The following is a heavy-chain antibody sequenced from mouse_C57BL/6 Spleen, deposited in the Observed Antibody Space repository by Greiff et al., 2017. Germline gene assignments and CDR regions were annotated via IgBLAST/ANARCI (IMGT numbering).Heavy chain of an antibody. D-gene: IGHD2-4*01. CDR3: ARSHYDYDEYYAMDD. J-gene: IGHJ4*01. CDR2: ISSGSSTI. CDR1: GFTFSDYG. Sequence: EVQLVESGGGLVKPGGSLKLSCAASGFTFSDYGMHWVRQAPEKGLEWVAYISSGSSTIYYADTVKGRFTISRDNAKNTLFLQMTRLRSEDTAMYYCARSHYDYDEYYAMDDWGQGTSVTVSS. V-gene: IGHV5-17*01.